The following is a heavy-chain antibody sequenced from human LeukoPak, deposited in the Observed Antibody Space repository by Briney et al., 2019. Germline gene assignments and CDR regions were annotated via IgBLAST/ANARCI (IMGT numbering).Heavy chain of an antibody. V-gene: IGHV3-23*01. CDR1: GFTFSSYA. CDR3: ATQYSYNSSGYPGY. Sequence: GGSLRLSCAASGFTFSSYAMSWVRQAPGKGLEWVSAISGSGGSTYYADSVKGRFTISRDNSKNTLYLQMNSLRAEDTAVYYCATQYSYNSSGYPGYWGQGTLVTVSS. CDR2: ISGSGGST. J-gene: IGHJ4*02. D-gene: IGHD3-22*01.